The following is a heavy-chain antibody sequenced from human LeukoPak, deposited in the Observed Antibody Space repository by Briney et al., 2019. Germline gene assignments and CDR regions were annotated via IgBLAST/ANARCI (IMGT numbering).Heavy chain of an antibody. J-gene: IGHJ4*02. V-gene: IGHV3-23*01. CDR2: VSGSGGST. CDR3: AKTSGHSDY. Sequence: GWSLRLSCAASGFTFKNNAMSWVRQAPGKGLEWVSAVSGSGGSTYYADSVKGRFTISRDNSEDTLYLQMNSLTVEDTAVYYCAKTSGHSDYWGQGTLVTVSS. D-gene: IGHD2-15*01. CDR1: GFTFKNNA.